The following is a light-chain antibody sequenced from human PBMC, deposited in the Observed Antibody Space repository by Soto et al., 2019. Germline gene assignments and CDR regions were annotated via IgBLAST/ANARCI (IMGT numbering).Light chain of an antibody. CDR1: QSISSY. Sequence: DIQMTQSPSSLSASVGDRVTITCRASQSISSYLNWYQQKPGKAPKLLIYAASSLQSGVPSRFSGSGSGTDVTLTISSLQPEDFATYYCQQSYSTTPYTFCQGNKLEI. V-gene: IGKV1-39*01. CDR2: AAS. J-gene: IGKJ2*01. CDR3: QQSYSTTPYT.